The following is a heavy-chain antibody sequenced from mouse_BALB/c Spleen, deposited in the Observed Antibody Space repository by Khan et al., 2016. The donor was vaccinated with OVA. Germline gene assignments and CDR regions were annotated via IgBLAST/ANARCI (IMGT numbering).Heavy chain of an antibody. V-gene: IGHV2-9*02. CDR2: IWAGGST. Sequence: QVQLKESGPGLVAPSQSLSITCTVSGFSLTSYGVNWVRQPPGKGLEWRGVIWAGGSTNYNSALMSRLSISKDNSKIQVFLKMNSLQTDDTAMYYCARFYDPYYAMDYWGQGTSLTVSS. CDR3: ARFYDPYYAMDY. CDR1: GFSLTSYG. D-gene: IGHD2-3*01. J-gene: IGHJ4*01.